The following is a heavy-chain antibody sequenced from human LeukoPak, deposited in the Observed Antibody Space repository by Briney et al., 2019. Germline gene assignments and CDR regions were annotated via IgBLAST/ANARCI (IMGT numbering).Heavy chain of an antibody. Sequence: SGGSLRLSCAASGFTFSSYWMSWVRQAPGKGLEWVSGINWNGGSTGYADSVKGRFTISRDNAKNSLYLQMNSLRAEDTALYYCARDGVVRGRTGYYFDYWGQGTLVTVSS. CDR2: INWNGGST. CDR1: GFTFSSYW. J-gene: IGHJ4*02. D-gene: IGHD3-10*01. V-gene: IGHV3-20*04. CDR3: ARDGVVRGRTGYYFDY.